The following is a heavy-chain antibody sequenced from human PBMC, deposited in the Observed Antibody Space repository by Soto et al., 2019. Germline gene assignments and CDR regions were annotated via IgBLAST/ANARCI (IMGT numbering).Heavy chain of an antibody. Sequence: SSVKVAFRASCGSFRSYAISLVRQAPGQVLEWMGVIIPIFGTANYAQKFPGRVTITADESTSTAYMELSSLRSEDTAVYYCARGYGDYPYSDHWGQGPL. CDR1: CGSFRSYA. CDR3: ARGYGDYPYSDH. J-gene: IGHJ4*02. V-gene: IGHV1-69*13. CDR2: IIPIFGTA. D-gene: IGHD4-17*01.